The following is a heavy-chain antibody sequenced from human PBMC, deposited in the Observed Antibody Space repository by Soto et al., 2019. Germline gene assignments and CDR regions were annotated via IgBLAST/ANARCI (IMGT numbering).Heavy chain of an antibody. CDR2: ISSSGSTI. D-gene: IGHD3-10*01. Sequence: GGSLRLSCAASGFTFSSYSMNWVRQAPGKGLEWVSYISSSGSTIYYADSVKGRFTISRDNAKNSLYLQMNSLRAEDTAVYYCARAPATMVRGVYYYYGMDVWGQGTTVTVSS. V-gene: IGHV3-48*04. CDR3: ARAPATMVRGVYYYYGMDV. CDR1: GFTFSSYS. J-gene: IGHJ6*02.